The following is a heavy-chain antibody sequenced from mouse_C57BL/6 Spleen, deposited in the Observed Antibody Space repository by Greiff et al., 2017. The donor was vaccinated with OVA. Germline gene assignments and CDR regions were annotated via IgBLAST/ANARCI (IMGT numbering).Heavy chain of an antibody. V-gene: IGHV1-61*01. D-gene: IGHD1-1*01. Sequence: QVQLQQPGAELVRPGASVKLSCKASGYTFTSYWMDWVKQRPGQGLEWIGNIYPSDSETNYNQKFKDKATLTVDKSSSTAYMQLSSLTSEDSAVYYCARSALFCYCGSSSFDYWGQGTTLTVSS. CDR3: ARSALFCYCGSSSFDY. J-gene: IGHJ2*01. CDR1: GYTFTSYW. CDR2: IYPSDSET.